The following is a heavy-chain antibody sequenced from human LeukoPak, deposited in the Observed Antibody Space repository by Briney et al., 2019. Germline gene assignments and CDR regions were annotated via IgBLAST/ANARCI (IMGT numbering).Heavy chain of an antibody. Sequence: PSETQSLTCTVSGGSISSSSYYWGWIRQPPGKGLEWIGSIYYSGSTYYNPSLKSRVTISVDTSKNQFSLKLSSVTAADTAVYYCARLVTIFAPTRHSYFDYWGQGTLVTVSS. J-gene: IGHJ4*02. CDR2: IYYSGST. D-gene: IGHD3-9*01. CDR3: ARLVTIFAPTRHSYFDY. CDR1: GGSISSSSYY. V-gene: IGHV4-39*01.